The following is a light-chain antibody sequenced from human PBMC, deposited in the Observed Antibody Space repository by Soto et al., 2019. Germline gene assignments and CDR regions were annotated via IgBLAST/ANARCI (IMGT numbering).Light chain of an antibody. J-gene: IGKJ1*01. V-gene: IGKV1-5*01. CDR1: HDIFTY. CDR2: SAS. Sequence: IQLTQSPSTVSASVGDSVTISCRASHDIFTYLAWYQHKPGKAPRLLIFSASSLQTGVPPRFRGSGSGTDFTLIISSLQPDDVGLYYCQHYTLASGPFGQGTRV. CDR3: QHYTLASGP.